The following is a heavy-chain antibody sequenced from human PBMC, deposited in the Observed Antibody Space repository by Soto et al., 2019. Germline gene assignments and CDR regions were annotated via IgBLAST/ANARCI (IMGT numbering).Heavy chain of an antibody. D-gene: IGHD3-3*01. Sequence: PGGSMRLSCXASGFTFSSCAMGWVRQAPGKGLEWVSDIIDSGASTYYAAPVKGRFTISRDDSKNTLYLQMNSLKTEDSAVYFCTTHSPVFRFLEWLSRRDSYYGMAVWGQGTTVTVSS. CDR2: IIDSGAST. J-gene: IGHJ6*02. CDR1: GFTFSSCA. V-gene: IGHV3-23*01. CDR3: TTHSPVFRFLEWLSRRDSYYGMAV.